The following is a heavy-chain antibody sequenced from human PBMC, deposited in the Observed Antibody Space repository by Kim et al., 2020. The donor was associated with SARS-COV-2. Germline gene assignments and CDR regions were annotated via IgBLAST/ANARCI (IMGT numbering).Heavy chain of an antibody. CDR3: ARLSPWFGETPSGRFDP. Sequence: GESLKISCKASGYSFISYWIAWVRQMPGRGLEWVGIVYPSDSDTRYSPSFQGRVTISADESISTAYLQWSSLKASDTAIYYCARLSPWFGETPSGRFDPWGQGTLVTVSS. J-gene: IGHJ5*02. CDR1: GYSFISYW. CDR2: VYPSDSDT. D-gene: IGHD3-10*01. V-gene: IGHV5-51*01.